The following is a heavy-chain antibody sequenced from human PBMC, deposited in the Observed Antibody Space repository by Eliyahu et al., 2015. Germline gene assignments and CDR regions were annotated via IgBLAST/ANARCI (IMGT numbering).Heavy chain of an antibody. D-gene: IGHD6-13*01. V-gene: IGHV6-1*01. CDR2: TYYRSKWDN. Sequence: QVQLQQSGPGLVKPSQTLSLTCAISGDRVSSNSPAWNWIRQSPSRGLEWLGRTYYRSKWDNEYAISVKSRISINPDTSKNQISLQLNSVTPEDTAVYYCARVNKGSSSWYKGMDVWGQGTTVTVSS. CDR1: GDRVSSNSPA. CDR3: ARVNKGSSSWYKGMDV. J-gene: IGHJ6*02.